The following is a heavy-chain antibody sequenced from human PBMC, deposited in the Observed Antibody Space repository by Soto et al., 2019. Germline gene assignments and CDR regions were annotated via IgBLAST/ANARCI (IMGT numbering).Heavy chain of an antibody. D-gene: IGHD6-19*01. CDR3: ARDRGWSLFDY. Sequence: PGGSLRLSCAASGFTFSTYWMYWVRQAPGKGLVWVPRSNSDGSDTSYADSVKGRFTISRDNAKNTLYLQMNSLRAEDTAVYYCARDRGWSLFDYWGQGTLVTVSS. CDR2: SNSDGSDT. V-gene: IGHV3-74*01. CDR1: GFTFSTYW. J-gene: IGHJ4*02.